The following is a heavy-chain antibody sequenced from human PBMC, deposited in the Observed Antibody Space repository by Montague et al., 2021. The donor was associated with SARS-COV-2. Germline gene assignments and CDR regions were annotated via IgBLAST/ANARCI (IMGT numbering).Heavy chain of an antibody. J-gene: IGHJ5*02. V-gene: IGHV4-59*08. D-gene: IGHD5-24*01. CDR2: IYYGGST. Sequence: SETLSLTCTVSGGSISSYYWSWIRQPPGEGLEWIGYIYYGGSTNYSPSFKGRVIMSVDTSNNQFSLRLTSVTAADTAVYYGARLRRPDGYSYWFGPWGQGTRVTVSS. CDR3: ARLRRPDGYSYWFGP. CDR1: GGSISSYY.